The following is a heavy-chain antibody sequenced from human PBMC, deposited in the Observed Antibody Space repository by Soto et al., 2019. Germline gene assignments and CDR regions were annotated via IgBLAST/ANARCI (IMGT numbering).Heavy chain of an antibody. D-gene: IGHD3-3*01. CDR3: ARDHPDLNTIFGVVAHSYYYGMDV. Sequence: QVQLVQSGAEVKKPGASVKVSCKAFGYTFTSYGISWVRQAPGQGLEWMGWISDYNGNTNYAQKFQGRVTMTTDTSTSTAYMELRSLRSDDTAVYYCARDHPDLNTIFGVVAHSYYYGMDVWGQGTTVTVSS. V-gene: IGHV1-18*01. CDR2: ISDYNGNT. CDR1: GYTFTSYG. J-gene: IGHJ6*02.